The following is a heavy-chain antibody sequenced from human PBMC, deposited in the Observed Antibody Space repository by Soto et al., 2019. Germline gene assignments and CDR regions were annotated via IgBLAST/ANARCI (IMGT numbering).Heavy chain of an antibody. CDR2: ISSSGSTI. V-gene: IGHV3-48*03. CDR1: GFTFSSYE. D-gene: IGHD3-10*01. J-gene: IGHJ3*02. Sequence: GGSLRLSCAASGFTFSSYEMNWVRQAPEKGLEWVSYISSSGSTIYYADSVKGRFTISRDNAKNSLYLQMNSLRAEDTAVYYCARDYGLLWFGEVSDAFDIWGQGTMVTVSS. CDR3: ARDYGLLWFGEVSDAFDI.